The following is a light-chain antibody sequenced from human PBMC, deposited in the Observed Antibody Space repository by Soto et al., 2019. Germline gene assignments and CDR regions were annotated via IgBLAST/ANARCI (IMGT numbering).Light chain of an antibody. Sequence: HSALTQPPSASGSPGQSVTISCTGTSSDVGDYNYVSWYQHHPGKAPKLMIYEVSKRPSGVPDRFSGSKSGNTASLTVSGLQADDEADYYCSSYAGSNNFVVFGGGTKLTVL. J-gene: IGLJ2*01. V-gene: IGLV2-8*01. CDR1: SSDVGDYNY. CDR2: EVS. CDR3: SSYAGSNNFVV.